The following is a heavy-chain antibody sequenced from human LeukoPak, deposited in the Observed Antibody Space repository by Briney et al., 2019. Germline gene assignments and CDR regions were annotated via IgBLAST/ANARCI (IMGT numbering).Heavy chain of an antibody. Sequence: GGSLRLSCAASGFTFSSYGMHWVRQAPGKGLEWEAVISYDGSNKYYADSVKGRFTISRDNSKNTLYLQMNSLRAEDTAVYYCAKPKNGVYGDYIDYWGQGTLVTVSS. J-gene: IGHJ4*02. CDR2: ISYDGSNK. CDR3: AKPKNGVYGDYIDY. V-gene: IGHV3-30*18. CDR1: GFTFSSYG. D-gene: IGHD4-17*01.